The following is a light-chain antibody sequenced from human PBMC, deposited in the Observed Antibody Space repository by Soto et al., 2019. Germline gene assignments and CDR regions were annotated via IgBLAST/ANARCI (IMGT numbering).Light chain of an antibody. CDR3: QQYNNWPPYT. CDR2: GAS. V-gene: IGKV3-15*01. Sequence: EIVMTQSPATLSVSPGERATLSCRASQSVSSNLAWYQQKPGQAPRLLIYGASTRATGIPARFSGSGSGKEFTLTISSLQSEDFAVYSCQQYNNWPPYTFGQGTKLEIK. CDR1: QSVSSN. J-gene: IGKJ2*01.